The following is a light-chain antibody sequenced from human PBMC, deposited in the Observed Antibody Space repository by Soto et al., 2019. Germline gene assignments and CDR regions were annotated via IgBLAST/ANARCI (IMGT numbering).Light chain of an antibody. CDR2: TAY. V-gene: IGKV1-39*01. CDR1: QSISSY. J-gene: IGKJ3*01. CDR3: QQSYSTPPVT. Sequence: DIQMTQSPSSLSASVGDRVTITCRASQSISSYLNWYQQKPGKAPKLLIYTAYSLQSGVRSRFSGSESGTDFTLTISSLQPEDFATYYCQQSYSTPPVTFGPGTKVDIK.